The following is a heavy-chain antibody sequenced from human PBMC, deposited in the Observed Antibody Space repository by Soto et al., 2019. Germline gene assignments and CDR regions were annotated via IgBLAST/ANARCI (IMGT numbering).Heavy chain of an antibody. CDR3: ARDLADIVATIGMDV. V-gene: IGHV3-33*01. J-gene: IGHJ6*02. D-gene: IGHD5-12*01. CDR2: IWYDGSNK. CDR1: GFTFSSYG. Sequence: GGSLRLSCAASGFTFSSYGMHWVRQAPGKGLEWVAVIWYDGSNKYYADSVKGRFTISRDNSKNTLYLQMNSLRAEDTAVYYCARDLADIVATIGMDVWGQGTTVTVS.